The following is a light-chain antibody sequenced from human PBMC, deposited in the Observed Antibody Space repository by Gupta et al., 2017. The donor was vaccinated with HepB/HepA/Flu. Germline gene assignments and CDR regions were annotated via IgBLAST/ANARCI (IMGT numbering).Light chain of an antibody. V-gene: IGLV1-44*01. Sequence: QSVLIQSPSASGTLGQSVTISCSGRNSNIGSNAVSWYKQFPGTAPKLLIYKSHQRPSGVPDRFSGSQSGSSASLAIRGLQSDDEASYYCAAWDDSLNGPVFGGGTKLTVL. CDR1: NSNIGSNA. J-gene: IGLJ2*01. CDR3: AAWDDSLNGPV. CDR2: KSH.